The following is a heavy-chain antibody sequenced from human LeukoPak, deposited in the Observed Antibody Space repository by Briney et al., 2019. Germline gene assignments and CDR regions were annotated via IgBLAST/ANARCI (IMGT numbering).Heavy chain of an antibody. CDR1: RFTFSSYG. D-gene: IGHD6-19*01. V-gene: IGHV3-30*02. Sequence: GGSLRLSCAASRFTFSSYGMHWVRQAPGKGLEWVAFIRYDRSTKYNTDSVKGRFTISRGNSKNTLYLQMNSLRAEDTAVYYCAKEYYSSAYYGSSPFDYWGQGTLVTVSS. CDR3: AKEYYSSAYYGSSPFDY. J-gene: IGHJ4*02. CDR2: IRYDRSTK.